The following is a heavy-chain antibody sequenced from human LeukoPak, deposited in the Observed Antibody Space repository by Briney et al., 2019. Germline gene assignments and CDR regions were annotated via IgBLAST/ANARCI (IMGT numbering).Heavy chain of an antibody. J-gene: IGHJ6*02. CDR3: ARDSYDFWSGYYAYYYYGMDV. CDR1: GDSISSYY. CDR2: IYYSGST. Sequence: SETLSLTCTVSGDSISSYYWSWIRQPPGQGLEWIGYIYYSGSTNYNPSLKSRVTILLDTSKNQFSLKLSSVTAADTAVYYCARDSYDFWSGYYAYYYYGMDVWGQGTTVTVSS. D-gene: IGHD3-3*01. V-gene: IGHV4-59*12.